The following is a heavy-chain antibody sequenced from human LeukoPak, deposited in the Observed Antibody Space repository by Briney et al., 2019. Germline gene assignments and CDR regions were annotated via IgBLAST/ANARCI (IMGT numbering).Heavy chain of an antibody. CDR1: GFTFSSYS. Sequence: GGSLRLSCAASGFTFSSYSMNWVRQAPGKGLEWVSSISSSSSYIYYADSVKGRFTISRDNAKNSLYLQMNSLRAEDTAVYYCTREADRWPWYFDLWGRGTLVTVSS. V-gene: IGHV3-21*01. CDR2: ISSSSSYI. D-gene: IGHD4-23*01. CDR3: TREADRWPWYFDL. J-gene: IGHJ2*01.